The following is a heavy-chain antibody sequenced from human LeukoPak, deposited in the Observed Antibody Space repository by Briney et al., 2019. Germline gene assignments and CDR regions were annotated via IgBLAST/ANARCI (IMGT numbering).Heavy chain of an antibody. CDR2: IYWDDDK. Sequence: SGPTLAKPTQTLTLTCTFSGFSLSTSGVGVGWIRQPPGKALEWLALIYWDDDKRYSPSLKSRLTITKDTSKNQVVLTMTNMDPVDTATYYCARSGSYLRGIDYWGQGTLVTVSS. V-gene: IGHV2-5*02. CDR1: GFSLSTSGVG. CDR3: ARSGSYLRGIDY. D-gene: IGHD1-26*01. J-gene: IGHJ4*02.